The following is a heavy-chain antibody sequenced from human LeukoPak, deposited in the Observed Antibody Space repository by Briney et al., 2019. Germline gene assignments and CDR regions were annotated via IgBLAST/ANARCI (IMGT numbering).Heavy chain of an antibody. CDR2: IYYSGST. J-gene: IGHJ4*02. D-gene: IGHD4-17*01. V-gene: IGHV4-59*01. CDR1: GGSISSYY. CDR3: ARYGDYDIRYFDY. Sequence: SETLSLTCTVSGGSISSYYWSWIRQPPGKGLEWIGYIYYSGSTNYNPSLKSRVTISVDTSKNQFSLKLSSVTAADTAVYCCARYGDYDIRYFDYWGQGTLVTVSS.